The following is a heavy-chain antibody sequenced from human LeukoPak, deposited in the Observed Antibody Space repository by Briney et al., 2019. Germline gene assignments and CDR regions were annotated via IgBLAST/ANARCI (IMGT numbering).Heavy chain of an antibody. Sequence: GGSLRLSCAASGFTFNMYTMNWVRQGPGKGLEWVSSISSSGVYIYYADSLKGRFTISRDNAKNSLYLQMNSLRADDTAVYYCARDRRLQLWSPAGFDYWGQGTLVTVSS. V-gene: IGHV3-21*01. J-gene: IGHJ4*02. CDR1: GFTFNMYT. CDR3: ARDRRLQLWSPAGFDY. CDR2: ISSSGVYI. D-gene: IGHD5-18*01.